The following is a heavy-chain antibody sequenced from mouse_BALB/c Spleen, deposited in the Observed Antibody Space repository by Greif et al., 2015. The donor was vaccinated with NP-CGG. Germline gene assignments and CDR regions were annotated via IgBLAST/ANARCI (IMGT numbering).Heavy chain of an antibody. D-gene: IGHD4-1*01. V-gene: IGHV1S53*02. J-gene: IGHJ2*01. CDR2: IPPGDGDI. CDR1: GYTFTDHA. CDR3: KRSMGRLFDY. Sequence: VQLQQSDAELVKPGASVEISCKASGYTFTDHAIHWVKQKPEQGLEWIGYIPPGDGDIKYNEKFKGKATLTADKSSSTAYMQLNSLTSEDSAVYFCKRSMGRLFDYWGQGTTLTVSS.